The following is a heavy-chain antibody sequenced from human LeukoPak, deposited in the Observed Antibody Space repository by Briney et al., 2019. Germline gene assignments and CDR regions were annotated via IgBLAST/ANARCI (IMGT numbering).Heavy chain of an antibody. CDR3: ARTGSYQYYFDY. V-gene: IGHV4-31*03. Sequence: KPSETLSLTCTVSGGSISGGGYYWSWIRQHPGKGLEWIGYIYYSGSTYYNPPLKSRVTISVDTSKNQFSLKLSSVTAADTAVYYCARTGSYQYYFDYWGQGTLVTVSS. J-gene: IGHJ4*02. D-gene: IGHD1-26*01. CDR2: IYYSGST. CDR1: GGSISGGGYY.